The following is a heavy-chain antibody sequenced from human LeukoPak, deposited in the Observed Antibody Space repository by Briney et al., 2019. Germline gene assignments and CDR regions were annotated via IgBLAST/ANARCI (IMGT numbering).Heavy chain of an antibody. CDR3: ARDRYGDTPFDY. J-gene: IGHJ4*02. CDR2: INPSGDST. Sequence: ASVKVSCKASGYTFTSYYMHWVRQAPGQGLEWMGIINPSGDSTTYAQKFQGRVTMTRDTSTSTVYMELSSLRSEDTAVYYCARDRYGDTPFDYWGQGTLATVSS. V-gene: IGHV1-46*01. CDR1: GYTFTSYY. D-gene: IGHD4-17*01.